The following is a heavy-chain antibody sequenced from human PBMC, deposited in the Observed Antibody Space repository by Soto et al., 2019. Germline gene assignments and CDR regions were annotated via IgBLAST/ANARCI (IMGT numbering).Heavy chain of an antibody. CDR2: IYYSRST. Sequence: QVQLQESGPGLVKPSQTLSLTCTVSGGSISSGDYYWSWIRQPPGKGLEWIGYIYYSRSTYYKQTLKSRVTISVDTSKNQFSLKLSSVTAADTAVYYCARDSRYYPFDYWGQGTLVTVSS. V-gene: IGHV4-30-4*01. J-gene: IGHJ4*02. CDR1: GGSISSGDYY. CDR3: ARDSRYYPFDY. D-gene: IGHD3-10*01.